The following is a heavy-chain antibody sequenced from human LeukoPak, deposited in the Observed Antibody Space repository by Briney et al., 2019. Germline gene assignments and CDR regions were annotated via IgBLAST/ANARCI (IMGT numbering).Heavy chain of an antibody. CDR3: AKDRWGAVASFDY. CDR1: GFTFSSYG. D-gene: IGHD6-19*01. V-gene: IGHV3-30*18. Sequence: GGSLRLSCAASGFTFSSYGMHWVRQAPGKGLEWVAVISYDGSNKYYADSVKGRFSISRDNSKNTLYLQMNSLESEDTAVYYCAKDRWGAVASFDYWGQGTLVTVSS. CDR2: ISYDGSNK. J-gene: IGHJ4*02.